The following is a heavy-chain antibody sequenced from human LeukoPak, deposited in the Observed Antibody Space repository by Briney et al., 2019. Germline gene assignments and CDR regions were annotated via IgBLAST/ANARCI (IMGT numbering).Heavy chain of an antibody. CDR2: ISAYNGNT. V-gene: IGHV1-18*01. Sequence: ASVKVSCKASGYTFTSYGISWVRQAPGQGLEWMGWISAYNGNTNYAQKLQGRVTMTTDTSTSTAYMELRSLRSDDTAVYYCAGVSPYYDFWSGYYTDYWGQGTLVTVSS. CDR1: GYTFTSYG. J-gene: IGHJ4*02. D-gene: IGHD3-3*01. CDR3: AGVSPYYDFWSGYYTDY.